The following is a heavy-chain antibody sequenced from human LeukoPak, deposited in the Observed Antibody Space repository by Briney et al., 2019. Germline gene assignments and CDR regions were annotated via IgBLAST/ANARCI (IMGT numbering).Heavy chain of an antibody. CDR2: IIPIFGTA. CDR1: GGTFSSYA. CDR3: ASGDYGPYYFDY. J-gene: IGHJ4*02. D-gene: IGHD4-17*01. Sequence: SVKVSCKAPGGTFSSYAIGWVRQAPGQGLEWMGGIIPIFGTANCAQKFQGRVTITTDESTSTAYMELSSLRSEDTAVYYCASGDYGPYYFDYWGQGTLVTVSS. V-gene: IGHV1-69*05.